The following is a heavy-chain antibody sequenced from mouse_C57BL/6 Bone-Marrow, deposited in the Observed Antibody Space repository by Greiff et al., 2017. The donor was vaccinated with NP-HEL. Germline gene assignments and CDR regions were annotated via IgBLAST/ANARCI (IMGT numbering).Heavy chain of an antibody. CDR3: ARDEGGDWYSDV. V-gene: IGHV5-4*01. Sequence: EVKLMESGGGLVKPGGSLKLSCAASGFTFSSYAMSWVRQTPEKRLEWVATISDGGSYTYYPDNVKGRFTISRDNAKNNLYLQMSHLKSEDTAMYYCARDEGGDWYSDVWGTGTTVTVSS. CDR2: ISDGGSYT. J-gene: IGHJ1*03. CDR1: GFTFSSYA.